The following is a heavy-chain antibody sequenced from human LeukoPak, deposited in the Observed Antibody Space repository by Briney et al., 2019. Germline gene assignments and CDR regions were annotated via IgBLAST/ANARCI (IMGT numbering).Heavy chain of an antibody. CDR1: GYXFTSHG. D-gene: IGHD2/OR15-2a*01. V-gene: IGHV1-18*01. J-gene: IGHJ4*02. CDR2: INAYNGHT. Sequence: ASVKVSCKASGYXFTSHGITWVRQAPGQGLEWVGWINAYNGHTNYVQNLQGRATMTTDTSTSTAYMELRSPRSDDTAVYYCARGEYNYFDYWGQGTLVTVSS. CDR3: ARGEYNYFDY.